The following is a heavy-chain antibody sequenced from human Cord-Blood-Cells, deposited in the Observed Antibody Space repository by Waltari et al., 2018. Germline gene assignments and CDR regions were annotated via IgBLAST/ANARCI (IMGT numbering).Heavy chain of an antibody. CDR3: ARDPSSSSFDY. D-gene: IGHD6-6*01. CDR1: GYTFTSHA. J-gene: IGHJ4*02. CDR2: INAGKGNT. V-gene: IGHV1-3*01. Sequence: VQPVQSGAEVKKPGASVKVSCKASGYTFTSHAMHAVRQAPGQRLEWMGWINAGKGNTKYSQKFQGRVTITRDTSASTAYMELSSLRSEDTAVYYCARDPSSSSFDYWGQGTLVTVSS.